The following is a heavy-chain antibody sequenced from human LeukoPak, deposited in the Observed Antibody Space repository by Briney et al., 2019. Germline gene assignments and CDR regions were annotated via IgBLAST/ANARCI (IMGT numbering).Heavy chain of an antibody. D-gene: IGHD3-9*01. CDR3: AKIPDYDILTGYYNWFDL. V-gene: IGHV3-23*01. CDR2: ISGSGGST. Sequence: GGSLRLSCAASGFTFSSYAMSWVRQAPGKGLEWVSAISGSGGSTYYADSVKGRFTISRDNSKNTLYLQMNSLRAEDTAVYYCAKIPDYDILTGYYNWFDLWGQGTLVTVSS. CDR1: GFTFSSYA. J-gene: IGHJ5*02.